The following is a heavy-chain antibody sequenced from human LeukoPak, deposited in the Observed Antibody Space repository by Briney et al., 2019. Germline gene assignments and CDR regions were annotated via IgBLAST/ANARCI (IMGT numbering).Heavy chain of an antibody. D-gene: IGHD6-19*01. V-gene: IGHV4-39*01. Sequence: SETLSLTCTVSGGSISSSSYYWGWIRQPPGKGLEWIGSIYCSGSTYYTPSLKSRVTISVDTSKNQFSLKLSSVTAADTAVYYCARRASSGWYFFDYWGQGTLVTVSS. J-gene: IGHJ4*02. CDR2: IYCSGST. CDR3: ARRASSGWYFFDY. CDR1: GGSISSSSYY.